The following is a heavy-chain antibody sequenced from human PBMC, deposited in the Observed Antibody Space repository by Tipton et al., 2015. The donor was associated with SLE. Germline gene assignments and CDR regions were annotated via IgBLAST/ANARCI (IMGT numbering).Heavy chain of an antibody. CDR1: GFTVSSNY. J-gene: IGHJ3*02. Sequence: SLRLSCAASGFTVSSNYMSWVRQAPGKGLEWVSVIYSGGSTYYADSVKGRFTISRDNSKNTLYLQMNSLRAEDTAVYYCAREGPVGAGRDAFDIWGQGTMVTVSS. CDR3: AREGPVGAGRDAFDI. CDR2: IYSGGST. V-gene: IGHV3-53*05. D-gene: IGHD1-26*01.